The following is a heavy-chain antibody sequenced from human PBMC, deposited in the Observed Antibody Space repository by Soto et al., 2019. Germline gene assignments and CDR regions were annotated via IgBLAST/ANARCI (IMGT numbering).Heavy chain of an antibody. J-gene: IGHJ4*02. CDR3: AKRGPSSTSSGEDY. CDR2: ISAGGGTTT. V-gene: IGHV3-23*01. CDR1: GFTFSYYG. Sequence: EVQLLESGGALVQPGGSLRLSCVAYGFTFSYYGMSWVRQAPGKGLDWVSVISAGGGTTTYYADSVKGRFTISRDNSKNTLFLQMNSLTVDDTAIYYCAKRGPSSTSSGEDYWGQGTLVTVSS. D-gene: IGHD6-6*01.